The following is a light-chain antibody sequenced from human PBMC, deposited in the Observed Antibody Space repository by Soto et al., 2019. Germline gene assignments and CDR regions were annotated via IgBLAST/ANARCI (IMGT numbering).Light chain of an antibody. CDR1: QTVSNTY. Sequence: EIVLTQFPGALSLSPGERVTLSCRASQTVSNTYLAWYQQKSGQAPKFLIYGASNRATGIPDRFSGSGSVTGFTLTSSRLEPEDFAVYYCQEYGALPPTFGGGTKVEIK. CDR2: GAS. V-gene: IGKV3-20*01. CDR3: QEYGALPPT. J-gene: IGKJ4*01.